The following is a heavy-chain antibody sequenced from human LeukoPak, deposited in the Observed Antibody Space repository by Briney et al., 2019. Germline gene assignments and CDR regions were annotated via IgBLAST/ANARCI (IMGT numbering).Heavy chain of an antibody. V-gene: IGHV3-23*01. CDR2: IRRTGGST. D-gene: IGHD1-26*01. CDR3: ARDKWELRD. Sequence: PGGSLRLSCAASGFTFSSYAMSWVRQAPGKGLEWVSAIRRTGGSTYYADSVKGRFTISRDNAKNSLYLQMNSLRAEDTAVYYCARDKWELRDWGQGTLVTVSS. CDR1: GFTFSSYA. J-gene: IGHJ4*02.